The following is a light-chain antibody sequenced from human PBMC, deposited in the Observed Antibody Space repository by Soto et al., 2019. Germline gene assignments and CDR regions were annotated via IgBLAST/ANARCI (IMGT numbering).Light chain of an antibody. J-gene: IGKJ4*01. CDR3: RQYHRSPVT. V-gene: IGKV1-5*03. CDR2: KAS. Sequence: DIPMTQSPSTLSAFVGDRVTITCRASQSINSWLAWYQQKPGKAPNLLIYKASNLESGAPSRFSGSGSGTEFTLTISSLQPDDFATYYCRQYHRSPVTFGGGTKVEIK. CDR1: QSINSW.